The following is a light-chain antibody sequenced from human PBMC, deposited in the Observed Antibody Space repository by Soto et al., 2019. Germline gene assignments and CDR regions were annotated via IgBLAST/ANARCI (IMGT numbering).Light chain of an antibody. CDR2: LAS. CDR1: QAVNTR. Sequence: EIVLTQSPATLSSFPGDRVTLSCRASQAVNTRLAWYQHKPGQAPRLLIYLASNRAAGVPARFSGSGSGTDFTLTISSLQSEDFAVYYCQKYSIWRTFGQGTKVDIK. CDR3: QKYSIWRT. V-gene: IGKV3D-11*01. J-gene: IGKJ1*01.